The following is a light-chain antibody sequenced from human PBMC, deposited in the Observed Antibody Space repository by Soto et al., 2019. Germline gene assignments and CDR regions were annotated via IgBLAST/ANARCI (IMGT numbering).Light chain of an antibody. J-gene: IGLJ1*01. CDR3: SSYTTSSTLLYV. CDR1: SSDVGGYNS. CDR2: EVS. V-gene: IGLV2-14*01. Sequence: QSALTQPASVSGSPGQSLTISCTGTSSDVGGYNSVSWYQQHPGKAPKLMIYEVSTRPSGVSNRFSGSKSGNTASLTISGLQAEDEAEYYCSSYTTSSTLLYVFGTGTKVTV.